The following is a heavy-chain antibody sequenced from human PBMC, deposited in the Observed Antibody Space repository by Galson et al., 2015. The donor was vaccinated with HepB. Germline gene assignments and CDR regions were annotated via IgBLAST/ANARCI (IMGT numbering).Heavy chain of an antibody. V-gene: IGHV3-30-3*01. D-gene: IGHD2-2*01. J-gene: IGHJ4*02. Sequence: SLRLSCAASGFTFSSYAMHWVRQAPGKGLEWVAVISYDGSNKYYADSVKGRFTISRDNSKNTLYLQMNSLRAEDTAVYYCARDGVYCSSTSCPSFDYWGQGTLVTVSS. CDR3: ARDGVYCSSTSCPSFDY. CDR2: ISYDGSNK. CDR1: GFTFSSYA.